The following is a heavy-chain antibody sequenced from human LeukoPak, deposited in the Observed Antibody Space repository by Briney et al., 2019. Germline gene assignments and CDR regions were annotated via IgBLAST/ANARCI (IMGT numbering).Heavy chain of an antibody. J-gene: IGHJ6*02. CDR3: ARVLFGSTSTSGMDV. D-gene: IGHD2-2*01. CDR2: IIPIFGTA. Sequence: GASVKVSCKASGGTFSSYAISWVRQAPGQGLEWMGGIIPIFGTANYAQKFQGRVTITADGSTSTAYMELSSLRSEDTAVYYCARVLFGSTSTSGMDVWGQGTTVTVSS. CDR1: GGTFSSYA. V-gene: IGHV1-69*13.